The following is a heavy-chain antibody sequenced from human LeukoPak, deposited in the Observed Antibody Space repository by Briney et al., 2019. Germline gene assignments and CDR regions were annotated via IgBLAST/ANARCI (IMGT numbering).Heavy chain of an antibody. Sequence: PGGSLRLSCVASGFTFSNYEMNWVRQAPGKGLEWVANIKHDGSEKQDGSEKNYVDSVKGRFTISRDNAKNSLYLQMNSLRAEDTAVYYCARSGRGVDSFYFYMDVWGKGTTVTVSS. J-gene: IGHJ6*03. CDR1: GFTFSNYE. V-gene: IGHV3-7*01. CDR2: IKHDGSEKQDGSEK. CDR3: ARSGRGVDSFYFYMDV. D-gene: IGHD3-10*01.